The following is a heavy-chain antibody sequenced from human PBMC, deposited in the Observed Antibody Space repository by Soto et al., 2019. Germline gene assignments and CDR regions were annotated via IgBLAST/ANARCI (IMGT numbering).Heavy chain of an antibody. J-gene: IGHJ6*02. Sequence: PGGSLRLSCASSGFTFSSYWMSWVRQAPGKGLEWVANIKQDGSEKYYVDSVKGRFTISRDNAKNSLYLQMNSLRADDTAVYYCARIADCSITTCSFPSRFHIRGYYYYYGMDVWGQGTTVTVSS. CDR1: GFTFSSYW. D-gene: IGHD2-2*01. CDR3: ARIADCSITTCSFPSRFHIRGYYYYYGMDV. CDR2: IKQDGSEK. V-gene: IGHV3-7*03.